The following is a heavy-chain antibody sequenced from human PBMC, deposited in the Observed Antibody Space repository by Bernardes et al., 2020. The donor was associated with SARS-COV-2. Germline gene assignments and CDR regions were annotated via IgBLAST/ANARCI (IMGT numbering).Heavy chain of an antibody. CDR2: IYYSGST. CDR1: GGSISSSSYY. J-gene: IGHJ4*02. CDR3: ARDHLLAMIDY. V-gene: IGHV4-39*07. D-gene: IGHD2-15*01. Sequence: SETLSLTCTVSGGSISSSSYYWGWIRQPPGKGLEWIGSIYYSGSTYYNPSLKSRVTISVDTSKNQFSLKLSSVTAADTAVYYCARDHLLAMIDYWGQGTLVTVSS.